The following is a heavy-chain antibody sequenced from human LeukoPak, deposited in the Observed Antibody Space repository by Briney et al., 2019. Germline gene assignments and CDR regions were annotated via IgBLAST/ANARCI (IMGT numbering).Heavy chain of an antibody. D-gene: IGHD3-3*01. CDR2: IYYSGST. CDR3: ARVFDFGDAFDI. J-gene: IGHJ3*02. V-gene: IGHV4-59*01. CDR1: GGSISSYY. Sequence: SETLSHTCTVSGGSISSYYWSWIRQPPGKGLEWIGYIYYSGSTNYNPSLKSRVTISVDTSKNQFSLKLSSVTAADTAVYYCARVFDFGDAFDIWGQGTMVTVSS.